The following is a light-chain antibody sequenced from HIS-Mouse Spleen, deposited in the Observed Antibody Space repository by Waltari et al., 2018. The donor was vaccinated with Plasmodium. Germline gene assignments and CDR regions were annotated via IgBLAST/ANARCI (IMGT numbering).Light chain of an antibody. CDR1: QSVSSSY. J-gene: IGKJ3*01. V-gene: IGKV3-20*01. Sequence: EIVLTQSPGTLSLSPGERATLPCRASQSVSSSYLAWYQQKPGQAPRLLIYGASSRATGIPDRFSGSGSGTDFTLTISRLEPEDFAVYYCQQYNNWLFTFGPGTKVDIK. CDR2: GAS. CDR3: QQYNNWLFT.